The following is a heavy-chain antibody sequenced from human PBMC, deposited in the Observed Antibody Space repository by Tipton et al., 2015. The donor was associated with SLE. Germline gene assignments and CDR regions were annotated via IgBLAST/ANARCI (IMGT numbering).Heavy chain of an antibody. D-gene: IGHD4-17*01. Sequence: TLSLTCAVYGGSFSGYYWGWIRQPPGKGLEWVGSIYYTGNTYYNPSLKSRVTISVDTSKNQFSLKLSSVTAADTAVYYCARLGTGPGEYGDYLDYWGQGTLVTVSS. V-gene: IGHV4-34*01. CDR1: GGSFSGYY. J-gene: IGHJ4*02. CDR3: ARLGTGPGEYGDYLDY. CDR2: IYYTGNT.